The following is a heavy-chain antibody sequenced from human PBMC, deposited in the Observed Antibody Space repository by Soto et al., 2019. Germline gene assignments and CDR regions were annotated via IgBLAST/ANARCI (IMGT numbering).Heavy chain of an antibody. CDR3: AKDTLEIQLWTNYYYGMDV. CDR2: ISGSGGST. CDR1: GFTFSSYA. J-gene: IGHJ6*02. Sequence: PXGSLRLSCSASGFTFSSYAMSWVRQAPGKGLEWVSAISGSGGSTYYADSVKGRFTISRDNSKNTLYLQMNSLRAEDTAVYYCAKDTLEIQLWTNYYYGMDVWGQGTTVTVSS. V-gene: IGHV3-23*01. D-gene: IGHD5-18*01.